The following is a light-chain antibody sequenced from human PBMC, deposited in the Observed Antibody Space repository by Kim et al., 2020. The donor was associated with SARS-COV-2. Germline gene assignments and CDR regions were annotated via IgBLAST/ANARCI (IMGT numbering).Light chain of an antibody. V-gene: IGKV3-11*01. J-gene: IGKJ5*01. CDR2: DTS. Sequence: LSPGERATPSCRASQSVSSYLVWYQQKPGQAPRLLVYDTSKRATGIPARFSGSVSGTDFTLTISSLEPEDFAVYYCQQRSNWPLTFGQGTRLEIK. CDR1: QSVSSY. CDR3: QQRSNWPLT.